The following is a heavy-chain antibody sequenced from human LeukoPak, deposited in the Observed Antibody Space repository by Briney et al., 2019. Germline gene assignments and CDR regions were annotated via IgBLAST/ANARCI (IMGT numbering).Heavy chain of an antibody. CDR2: IKQDRREK. D-gene: IGHD3-3*01. V-gene: IGHV3-7*01. Sequence: GGSLRLSCAASGFTFTNYWMSWVRQAPGKGLELVANIKQDRREKYYVDSVKGRFTISRDNAKNSLYLQMNSLRAEDTAVYYCARLREIPVFGVVTKSTSYFDYWGQGTLVTVSS. CDR1: GFTFTNYW. CDR3: ARLREIPVFGVVTKSTSYFDY. J-gene: IGHJ4*02.